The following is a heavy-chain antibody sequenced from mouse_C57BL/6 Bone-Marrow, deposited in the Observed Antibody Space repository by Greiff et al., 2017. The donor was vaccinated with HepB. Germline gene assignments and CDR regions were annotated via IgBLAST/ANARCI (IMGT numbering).Heavy chain of an antibody. CDR1: GFTFSSYG. V-gene: IGHV5-6*02. D-gene: IGHD2-5*01. CDR3: ARAYSNFAWFAY. J-gene: IGHJ3*01. CDR2: ISSGGSYT. Sequence: DVMLVESGGDLVKPGGSLKLSCAASGFTFSSYGMSWVRQTPDKRLEWVATISSGGSYTYYPDSVKGRFTISRDNAKNTLYLQMSSLKSEDTAMYYCARAYSNFAWFAYWGQGTLVTVSA.